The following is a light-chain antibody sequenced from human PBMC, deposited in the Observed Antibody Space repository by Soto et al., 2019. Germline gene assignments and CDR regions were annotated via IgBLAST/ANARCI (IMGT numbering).Light chain of an antibody. CDR1: QDISNY. Sequence: DIQMTQSPSSVSASVGDRVVITCRASQDISNYLAWYQQKPGDAPELLIYAASRLNRGVPSRFSGSGSGTDFTLIIGSLQPEDFATYYCQQADIFPLTFGGGTKVEI. V-gene: IGKV1-12*01. CDR3: QQADIFPLT. J-gene: IGKJ4*01. CDR2: AAS.